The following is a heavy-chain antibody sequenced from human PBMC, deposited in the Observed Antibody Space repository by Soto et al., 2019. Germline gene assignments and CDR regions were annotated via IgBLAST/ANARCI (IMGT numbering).Heavy chain of an antibody. CDR2: IFYTGTT. CDR3: ASLRHRIVGATEGAYYGMDV. Sequence: SETLSLTCSVSGGSISYNSYDWGWIRQPPGKGLEWIGGIFYTGTTYYSPSLKDRVTMSMDTSKNQFSLKLSSVTAADTAVYYCASLRHRIVGATEGAYYGMDVWGQGTTVTVSS. J-gene: IGHJ6*02. CDR1: GGSISYNSYD. D-gene: IGHD1-26*01. V-gene: IGHV4-39*01.